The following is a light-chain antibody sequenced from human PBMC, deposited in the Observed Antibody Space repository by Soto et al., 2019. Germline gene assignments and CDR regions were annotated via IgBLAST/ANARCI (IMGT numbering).Light chain of an antibody. J-gene: IGKJ5*01. V-gene: IGKV1-33*01. Sequence: DIQMTRSPSSLPASLGAMFTSTCRASQGISTYLNWYHQKPGKAPKLLIYAASSLQSGVPSRFSGSGSETHCTFTISSLQTEDIGTYYCQQYDILPITFGRGTRLEIK. CDR3: QQYDILPIT. CDR1: QGISTY. CDR2: AAS.